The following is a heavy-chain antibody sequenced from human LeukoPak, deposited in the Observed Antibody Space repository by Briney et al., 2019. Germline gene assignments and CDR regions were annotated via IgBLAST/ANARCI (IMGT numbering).Heavy chain of an antibody. J-gene: IGHJ3*02. CDR2: LNADGISA. CDR3: ARDFTIFDAFDI. Sequence: GGSLRLSCAASGFPFRSSWMHWVRQAPGRGLVWVSRLNADGISASYANSVKGRFTISRDNVKNTLYLQMNSLRAEDTAVYYRARDFTIFDAFDIWGQGTMVTVSS. CDR1: GFPFRSSW. V-gene: IGHV3-74*01. D-gene: IGHD3-3*01.